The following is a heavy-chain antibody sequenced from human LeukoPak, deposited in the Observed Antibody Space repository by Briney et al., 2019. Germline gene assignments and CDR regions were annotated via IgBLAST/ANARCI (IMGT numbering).Heavy chain of an antibody. J-gene: IGHJ4*02. CDR3: VKGLGAGVIVFDY. D-gene: IGHD3-16*02. CDR1: GFTFSSYA. Sequence: GGSLRLSCSASGFTFSSYAMHWVRQAPGKGLEYVSAISSNGGSTYYADSVKGRFTISRDNSKNTLYLQMNSLRAEDTAVYYCVKGLGAGVIVFDYWGQGTLVTVSS. CDR2: ISSNGGST. V-gene: IGHV3-64D*06.